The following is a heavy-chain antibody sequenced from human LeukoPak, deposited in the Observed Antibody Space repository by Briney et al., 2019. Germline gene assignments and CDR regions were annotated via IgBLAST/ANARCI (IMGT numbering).Heavy chain of an antibody. Sequence: GGSLRLSCAASGFTFSTYWMTWVRQAPGKGLEWVANIKRDGSEKYYVDSVKGRFTISRDNAKNTLSLQMNSLRPEATGVYYCASAPSEIGGYYPEYFRHWGQGTLVTVSS. D-gene: IGHD3-3*01. J-gene: IGHJ1*01. CDR1: GFTFSTYW. CDR3: ASAPSEIGGYYPEYFRH. V-gene: IGHV3-7*01. CDR2: IKRDGSEK.